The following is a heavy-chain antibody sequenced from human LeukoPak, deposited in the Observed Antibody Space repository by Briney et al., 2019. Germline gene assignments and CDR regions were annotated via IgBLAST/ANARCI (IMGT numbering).Heavy chain of an antibody. J-gene: IGHJ5*02. Sequence: SETLSLTCAVYGGSFSGYYWSWIRQPPGKGLKWIGEINHSGSTNYNPSLKSRVTISVDTSKNQFSLKLSSVTAADTAVYYCARRHYCSSTSCFYNWFDPWGQGTLVTVSS. CDR1: GGSFSGYY. CDR2: INHSGST. D-gene: IGHD2-2*01. CDR3: ARRHYCSSTSCFYNWFDP. V-gene: IGHV4-34*01.